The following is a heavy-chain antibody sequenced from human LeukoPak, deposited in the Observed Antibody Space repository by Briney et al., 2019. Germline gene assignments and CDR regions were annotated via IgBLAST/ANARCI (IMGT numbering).Heavy chain of an antibody. J-gene: IGHJ4*02. D-gene: IGHD1-26*01. CDR2: INPNSGTT. V-gene: IGHV1-2*02. Sequence: GASVKVSCKASGYSFTGYYIHWVRQAPGQGLEGMGYINPNSGTTEYEQNFQGRLTTTRDTSISTTYMDLISLRSDDTAVYYCTSSGSYRGKFDYWGQGTLVTVSS. CDR1: GYSFTGYY. CDR3: TSSGSYRGKFDY.